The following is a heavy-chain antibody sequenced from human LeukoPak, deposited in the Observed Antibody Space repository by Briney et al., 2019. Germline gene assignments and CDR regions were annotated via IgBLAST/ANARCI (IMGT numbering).Heavy chain of an antibody. J-gene: IGHJ4*02. D-gene: IGHD2-2*01. CDR2: ITPFNGNT. CDR1: GYTFTYRY. CDR3: AACSSTSCPLDY. Sequence: ASVKVSCKASGYTFTYRYLHWVRQAPGQALEWMGWITPFNGNTNYAQKFQDRVTITRDRSMSTAYMELSSLRSEDTAMYYCAACSSTSCPLDYWGQGTLVTVSS. V-gene: IGHV1-45*02.